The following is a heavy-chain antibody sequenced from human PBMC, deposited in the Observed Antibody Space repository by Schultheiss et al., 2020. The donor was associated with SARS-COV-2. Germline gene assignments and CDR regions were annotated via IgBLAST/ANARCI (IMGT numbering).Heavy chain of an antibody. CDR1: GFTFSRFA. CDR3: ARYGSGSSPYYYYGMDV. CDR2: ITYDGRHT. Sequence: GGSLRLSCAASGFTFSRFAMDWVRQAPGKGLEWVALITYDGRHTYYADSVKGRFTISRDNSKNTLYVQMNSLRAEDTAVYYCARYGSGSSPYYYYGMDVWGQGTTVTVSS. D-gene: IGHD3-10*01. J-gene: IGHJ6*02. V-gene: IGHV3-30*04.